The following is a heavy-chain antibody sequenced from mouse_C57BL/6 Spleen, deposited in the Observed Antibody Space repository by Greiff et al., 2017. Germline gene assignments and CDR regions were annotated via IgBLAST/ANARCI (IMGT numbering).Heavy chain of an antibody. CDR2: IFPGSGST. V-gene: IGHV1-75*01. CDR3: ASPHYYSNYFDY. D-gene: IGHD2-5*01. CDR1: GYTFTDYY. J-gene: IGHJ2*01. Sequence: SGPELVKPGASVKISCKASGYTFTDYYINWVKQRPGQGLEWIGWIFPGSGSTYYNEKFKGKATLTVDKSSSTAYMLLSSLTSEDSAVXFCASPHYYSNYFDYWGQGTTLTVSS.